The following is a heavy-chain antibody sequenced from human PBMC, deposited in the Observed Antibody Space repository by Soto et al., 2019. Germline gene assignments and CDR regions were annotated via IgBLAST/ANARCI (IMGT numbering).Heavy chain of an antibody. Sequence: EVQLVESGGGLVKPGGSLRLSCAASGFTFSSYGMNWVRQAPGKGLEWVSSISSSNNYMFYGDSVKGRFTISRDNAKNSLYLQMNSLRAEDTAVYYCARAQKGYCSSTSCLFFAFDLWGQGTMVTVSS. V-gene: IGHV3-21*01. CDR2: ISSSNNYM. D-gene: IGHD2-2*01. CDR3: ARAQKGYCSSTSCLFFAFDL. J-gene: IGHJ3*01. CDR1: GFTFSSYG.